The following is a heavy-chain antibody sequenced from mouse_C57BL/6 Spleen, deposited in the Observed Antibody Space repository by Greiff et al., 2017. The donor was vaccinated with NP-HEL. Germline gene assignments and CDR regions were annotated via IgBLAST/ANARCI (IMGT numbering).Heavy chain of an antibody. CDR2: IDPSDSYT. V-gene: IGHV1-69*01. CDR1: GYTFTSYW. CDR3: ARDGGSHFDY. Sequence: QVQLQQPGAELVMPGASVKLSCKASGYTFTSYWMHWVKQRPGQGLEWIGEIDPSDSYTNYNQKFKGKSTLTVDKSSSTAYMQLSSLTSEDSAVYYCARDGGSHFDYWGQGTTLTVSS. J-gene: IGHJ2*01.